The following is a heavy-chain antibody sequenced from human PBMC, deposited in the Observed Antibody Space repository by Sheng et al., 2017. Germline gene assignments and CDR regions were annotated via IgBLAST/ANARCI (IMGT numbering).Heavy chain of an antibody. D-gene: IGHD2-8*02. V-gene: IGHV1-18*01. CDR2: ISAYNGNT. CDR3: ARDTRTGGVFPYYYYYYMDV. CDR1: GYTFTSYG. J-gene: IGHJ6*03. Sequence: QVQLVQSGAEVKKPGASVKVSCKASGYTFTSYGISWVRQAPGQGLEWMGWISAYNGNTNYAQKLQGRVTMTTDTSTSTAYMELRSLRSDDTAVYYCARDTRTGGVFPYYYYYYMDVWGKGTTVTVSS.